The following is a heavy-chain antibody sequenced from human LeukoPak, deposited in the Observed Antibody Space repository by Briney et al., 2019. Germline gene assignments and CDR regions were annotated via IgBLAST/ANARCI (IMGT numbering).Heavy chain of an antibody. D-gene: IGHD3-3*01. CDR2: TYYRSRWYT. J-gene: IGHJ6*02. V-gene: IGHV6-1*01. CDR1: GDSVSSNSAA. CDR3: ARIEGTHEPYYDFWSGSSEYYYYYGMDV. Sequence: SQTLSLTCALSGDSVSSNSAAWNWTRQSPSRGLEWLGRTYYRSRWYTGYAVSVKSRINISPDTSRNQFSLQLDSVTPEDTAVCYCARIEGTHEPYYDFWSGSSEYYYYYGMDVWGQGTTVTVSS.